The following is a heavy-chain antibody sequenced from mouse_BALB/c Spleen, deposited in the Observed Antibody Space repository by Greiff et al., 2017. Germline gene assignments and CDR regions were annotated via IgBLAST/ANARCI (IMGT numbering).Heavy chain of an antibody. CDR3: ARGGDGYPYYFDY. CDR2: ISDGGSYT. V-gene: IGHV5-4*02. Sequence: EVKLEESGGGLVKPGGSLKLSCAASGFTFSDYYMYWVRQTPEKRLEWVATISDGGSYTYYPDSVKGRFTISRDNAKNNLYLQMSSLKSEDTAMYYCARGGDGYPYYFDYWGQGTTLTVSS. J-gene: IGHJ2*01. CDR1: GFTFSDYY. D-gene: IGHD2-3*01.